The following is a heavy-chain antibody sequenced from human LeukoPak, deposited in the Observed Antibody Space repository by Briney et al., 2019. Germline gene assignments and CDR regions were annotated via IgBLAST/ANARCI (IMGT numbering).Heavy chain of an antibody. CDR1: GFTFRLAW. D-gene: IGHD3-10*01. CDR3: ATDRYYGRPSY. J-gene: IGHJ4*02. V-gene: IGHV3-15*01. Sequence: GGSLRLSCAASGFTFRLAWMSWVSQAPGNGLKWVGRIKSKTDGGTTDYVAPVKGRFTISRDDSKNTLYLQMNSLKTEDTAVYYCATDRYYGRPSYWGQGILVIVSS. CDR2: IKSKTDGGTT.